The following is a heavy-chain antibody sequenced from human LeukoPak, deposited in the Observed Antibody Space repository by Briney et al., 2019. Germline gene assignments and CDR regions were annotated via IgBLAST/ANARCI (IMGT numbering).Heavy chain of an antibody. CDR1: GGTFSSYA. D-gene: IGHD4-17*01. CDR2: IIPIFGTA. CDR3: AGDYGDYVFDY. Sequence: APVKVSCKASGGTFSSYAISWVRQAPGQGLEWMGGIIPIFGTANYAQKFQGRVTITADESTSTAYMELSSLRSEDTAVYYCAGDYGDYVFDYWGQGTLVTVSS. J-gene: IGHJ4*02. V-gene: IGHV1-69*13.